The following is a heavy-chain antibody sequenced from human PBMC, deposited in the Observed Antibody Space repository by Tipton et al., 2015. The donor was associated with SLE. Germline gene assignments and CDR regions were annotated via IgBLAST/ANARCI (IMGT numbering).Heavy chain of an antibody. CDR3: ARRYAAKTFDH. CDR2: ISYSGST. Sequence: TLSLTCSVSDDSIRDYYFSWIRQPPGKELEWIGYISYSGSTSYNPSLESRVTISVDRSKNQFSLKLTSVTATDTAVYYCARRYAAKTFDHWGQGTLVTVSS. CDR1: DDSIRDYY. V-gene: IGHV4-59*08. J-gene: IGHJ4*02. D-gene: IGHD3-16*01.